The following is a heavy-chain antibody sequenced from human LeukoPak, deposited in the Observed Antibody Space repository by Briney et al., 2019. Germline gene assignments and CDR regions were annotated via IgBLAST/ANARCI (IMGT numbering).Heavy chain of an antibody. CDR1: GGSISSGGYS. V-gene: IGHV4-30-2*01. Sequence: PSQTLSLTCAVSGGSISSGGYSWSWIRQPPGKGLEWIGYIYHSGSTYYNPSLKSRVTISVDRSKNQFSLKLSSVTAADTAVYYCARGAYYDILTGYQTAEFQHWGQGTLVTVSS. CDR2: IYHSGST. D-gene: IGHD3-9*01. CDR3: ARGAYYDILTGYQTAEFQH. J-gene: IGHJ1*01.